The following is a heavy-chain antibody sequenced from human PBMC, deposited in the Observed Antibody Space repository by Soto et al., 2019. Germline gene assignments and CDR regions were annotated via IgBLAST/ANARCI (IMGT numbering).Heavy chain of an antibody. CDR2: IYYSGST. CDR1: GGSISSGGYY. J-gene: IGHJ4*02. Sequence: PSETQSLTCTVSGGSISSGGYYWSWIRQHPGKGLEWIGYIYYSGSTYYNPSLKSRVTISVDTSKNQFSLKLSSVTAADTAVYYCARATTGTTSVSDYWGQGTLVTVSS. V-gene: IGHV4-31*03. CDR3: ARATTGTTSVSDY. D-gene: IGHD1-7*01.